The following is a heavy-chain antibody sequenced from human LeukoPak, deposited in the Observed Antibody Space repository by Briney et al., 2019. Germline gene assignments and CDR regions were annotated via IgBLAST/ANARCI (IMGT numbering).Heavy chain of an antibody. CDR1: GFTFTTYA. V-gene: IGHV3-23*01. D-gene: IGHD2-2*02. Sequence: PGGSLRLSCAASGFTFTTYAMSWFRQAPGKGQEWVSGISGGGDSTYYADSVKGRFTISRDNAKNTLYPQMNSLRAEDTAVYYCARARYCSSSSCYIDYWGQGTLVTVSS. J-gene: IGHJ4*02. CDR2: ISGGGDST. CDR3: ARARYCSSSSCYIDY.